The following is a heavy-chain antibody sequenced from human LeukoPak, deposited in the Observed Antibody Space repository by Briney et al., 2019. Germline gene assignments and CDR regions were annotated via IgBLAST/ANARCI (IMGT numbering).Heavy chain of an antibody. J-gene: IGHJ6*03. CDR2: IYYSGST. CDR3: ARGHGGSSWFRRVYYYYMDV. Sequence: SETLSLTCTVSGGSISSYYWSWIRQPPGKGLEWIGYIYYSGSTNYNPSLKSRVTISVDTSKNQFSLKLSSVTAADTAVYHCARGHGGSSWFRRVYYYYMDVWGKGTTVTVSS. V-gene: IGHV4-59*01. D-gene: IGHD6-13*01. CDR1: GGSISSYY.